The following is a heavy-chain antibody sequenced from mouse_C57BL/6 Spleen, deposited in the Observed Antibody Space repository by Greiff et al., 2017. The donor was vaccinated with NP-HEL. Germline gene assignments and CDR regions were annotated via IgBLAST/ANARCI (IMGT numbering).Heavy chain of an antibody. D-gene: IGHD1-1*01. CDR3: ARSEVDYYGSSAYFDV. CDR1: GYAFSSYW. CDR2: IYPGDGDT. V-gene: IGHV1-80*01. Sequence: VKLMESGAELVKPGASVKISCKASGYAFSSYWMNWVKQRPGTGLEWIGQIYPGDGDTNYNGKFKGKATLTADKSSSTAYMQLSSLTSEDSAVYFCARSEVDYYGSSAYFDVWGTGTTVTVSS. J-gene: IGHJ1*03.